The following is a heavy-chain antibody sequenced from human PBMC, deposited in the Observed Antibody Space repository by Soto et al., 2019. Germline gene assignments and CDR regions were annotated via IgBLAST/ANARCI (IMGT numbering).Heavy chain of an antibody. CDR3: AASFGELLYYYYGMDV. CDR1: GFTFSSYQ. J-gene: IGHJ6*02. Sequence: PGGSLRLSCAASGFTFSSYQMNWVRQAPGKGLEWVSSISSSSSYIYYADSVKGRFTISRDNAKNSLYLQMNSLRAEDTAVYYCAASFGELLYYYYGMDVWGQGTTVTVSS. CDR2: ISSSSSYI. V-gene: IGHV3-21*01. D-gene: IGHD3-10*01.